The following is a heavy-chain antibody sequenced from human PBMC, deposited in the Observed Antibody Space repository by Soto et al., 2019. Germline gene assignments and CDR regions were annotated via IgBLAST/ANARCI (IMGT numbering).Heavy chain of an antibody. J-gene: IGHJ4*02. Sequence: ASVKVSCKTSGYTFSNYGITWVRQAPGQPLEWLGWISLYSDGTNYAQKFQGRVSMTTDTSTTTAYMELRSLRPEDTAVYYCAKVLPALATNHFFDYWGQGTLVTVSS. CDR3: AKVLPALATNHFFDY. CDR1: GYTFSNYG. CDR2: ISLYSDGT. D-gene: IGHD5-12*01. V-gene: IGHV1-18*01.